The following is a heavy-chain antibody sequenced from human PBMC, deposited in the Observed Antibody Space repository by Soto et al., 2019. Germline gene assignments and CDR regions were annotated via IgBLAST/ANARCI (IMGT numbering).Heavy chain of an antibody. D-gene: IGHD3-16*01. J-gene: IGHJ1*01. CDR2: TSYDGSDK. CDR1: GFTFRSYV. CDR3: ARWGTTGGLDV. Sequence: QVHLVESGGGVVQPGTSLRVSCVGSGFTFRSYVIHWVRQAPGKGLEWVALTSYDGSDKYYGDSVRGRFTIARDNSRNTVHLQMDSLRLEDTALYYCARWGTTGGLDVWGQGTLVSVSS. V-gene: IGHV3-30*19.